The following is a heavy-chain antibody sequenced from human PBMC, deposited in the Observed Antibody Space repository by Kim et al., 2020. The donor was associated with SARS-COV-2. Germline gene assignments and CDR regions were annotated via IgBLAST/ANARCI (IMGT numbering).Heavy chain of an antibody. CDR1: GYTFTGYY. CDR3: ARDRRDGYNLDY. V-gene: IGHV1-2*06. Sequence: ASVKVSCKASGYTFTGYYMHWVRQAPGQGLEWMGRINPNSGGTNYAQKFQGRVTMTRGTSISTAYMELSRLRSDDTAVYYCARDRRDGYNLDYWGQGTLVTVSS. CDR2: INPNSGGT. J-gene: IGHJ4*02. D-gene: IGHD5-12*01.